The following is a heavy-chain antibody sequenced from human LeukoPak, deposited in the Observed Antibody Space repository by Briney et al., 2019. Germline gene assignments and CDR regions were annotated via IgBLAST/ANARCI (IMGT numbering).Heavy chain of an antibody. J-gene: IGHJ4*02. CDR1: EFTFSSYA. V-gene: IGHV3-23*01. CDR3: AKGRGIYGSGSYSNFDY. Sequence: GGSLRLSCAASEFTFSSYALSWVRQAPGRGLEWVSAISGSGTSTYYADSVKGRFTISRDNSKNTLYLQMNSLRAEDTAVYYCAKGRGIYGSGSYSNFDYWGQGTLVTVSS. D-gene: IGHD3-10*01. CDR2: ISGSGTST.